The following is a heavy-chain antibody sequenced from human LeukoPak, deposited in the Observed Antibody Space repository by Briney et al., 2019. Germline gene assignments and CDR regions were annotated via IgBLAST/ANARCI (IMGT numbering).Heavy chain of an antibody. CDR2: ISSSSSYI. V-gene: IGHV3-21*01. CDR1: GFTFSSYS. CDR3: ARDGYSGSPEFDY. J-gene: IGHJ4*02. Sequence: GESLRLSCAASGFTFSSYSMNWVRQAPGKGLEWVSSISSSSSYIYYADSVKGRFTISRDNAKNSLYLQMNSLRAEDTAVYYCARDGYSGSPEFDYWGQGTLVTVSS. D-gene: IGHD1-26*01.